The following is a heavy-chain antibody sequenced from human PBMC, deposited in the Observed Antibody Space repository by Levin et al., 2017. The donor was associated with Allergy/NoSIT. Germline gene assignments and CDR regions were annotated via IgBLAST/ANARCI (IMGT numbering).Heavy chain of an antibody. CDR3: AGPLGYCSGGSCFDAFDI. CDR2: INHSGST. J-gene: IGHJ3*02. V-gene: IGHV4-34*01. Sequence: ASETLSLTCAVYGGSFSGYYWSWIRQPPGKGLEWIGEINHSGSTNYNPSLKSRVTISVDTSKNQFSLKLSSVTAADTAVYYCAGPLGYCSGGSCFDAFDIWGQGTMVTVSS. CDR1: GGSFSGYY. D-gene: IGHD2-15*01.